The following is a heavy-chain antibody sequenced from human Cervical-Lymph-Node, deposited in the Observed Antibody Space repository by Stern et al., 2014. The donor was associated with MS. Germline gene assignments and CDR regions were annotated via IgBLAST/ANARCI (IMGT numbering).Heavy chain of an antibody. V-gene: IGHV1-46*01. CDR3: ASGSLGH. Sequence: QMQLVQSGAEVKKPGASVKVSCKASGYIFTSYYMHWVRKAPGQGLEWMGTINPSGDTTSYAQRFQGRVTMTRDTSTSTVYMELSSLRSEDTAVYYCASGSLGHWGQGTLVTVSS. J-gene: IGHJ4*02. CDR1: GYIFTSYY. CDR2: INPSGDTT. D-gene: IGHD7-27*01.